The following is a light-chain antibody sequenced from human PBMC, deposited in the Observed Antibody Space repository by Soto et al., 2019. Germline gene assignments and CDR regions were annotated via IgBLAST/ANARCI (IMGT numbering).Light chain of an antibody. Sequence: DIQLTQSPSSLSASVGDRVTITCRASQGFSNFLAWYQQKPGKVPKLLIYAASTLQSGVPPRFSGRGSGTDFTLHINSLQHEDVGTYYCQKYDTAPLTFGPGTTVDIK. CDR1: QGFSNF. V-gene: IGKV1-27*01. J-gene: IGKJ3*01. CDR2: AAS. CDR3: QKYDTAPLT.